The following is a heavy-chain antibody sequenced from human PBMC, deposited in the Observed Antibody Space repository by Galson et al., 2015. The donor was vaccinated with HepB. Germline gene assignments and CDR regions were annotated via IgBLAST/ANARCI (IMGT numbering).Heavy chain of an antibody. CDR1: GGSISSSSYY. Sequence: LSLTCTVSGGSISSSSYYWGWIRQPPVKGLEWIGSIYYSGSTYYNPSLKSRVTISVDTSKNQFSLKLSSVTAADTAVYYCASESTVVTPFGAFDIWGQGTMVTVSS. D-gene: IGHD4-23*01. J-gene: IGHJ3*02. CDR3: ASESTVVTPFGAFDI. V-gene: IGHV4-39*01. CDR2: IYYSGST.